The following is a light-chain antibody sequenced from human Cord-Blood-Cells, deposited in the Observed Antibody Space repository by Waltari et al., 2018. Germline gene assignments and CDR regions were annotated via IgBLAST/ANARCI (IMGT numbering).Light chain of an antibody. J-gene: IGKJ1*01. CDR1: QSISSY. V-gene: IGKV1-39*01. CDR3: QQSYSTPWT. CDR2: AAS. Sequence: IQMTQSTSSLSASVGDRVTITCRASQSISSYLNWYQQKPGKAPKLLIYAASSLQSWVPSRFSGSGSGTDFTLTISSLQPEDFSTYYCQQSYSTPWTFGQGTKVEIK.